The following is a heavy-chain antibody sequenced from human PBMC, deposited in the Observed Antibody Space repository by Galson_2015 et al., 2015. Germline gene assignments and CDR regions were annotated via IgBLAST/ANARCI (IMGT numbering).Heavy chain of an antibody. D-gene: IGHD4-17*01. J-gene: IGHJ4*02. CDR1: GFPFSNYW. V-gene: IGHV3-74*03. Sequence: SLRLSCAASGFPFSNYWMHWVRQAPGKGLVWVSHINGDGSSTTYADSVKGRFTISRDKVKDSLYLQMNSLRDEDTAVYYCARGAYNDYAFSADYWGQGTLVTVSS. CDR3: ARGAYNDYAFSADY. CDR2: INGDGSST.